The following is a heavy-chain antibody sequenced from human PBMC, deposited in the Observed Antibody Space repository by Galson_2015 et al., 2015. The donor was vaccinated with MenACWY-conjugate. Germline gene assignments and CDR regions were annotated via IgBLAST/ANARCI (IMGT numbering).Heavy chain of an antibody. D-gene: IGHD3-10*01. V-gene: IGHV7-4-1*02. J-gene: IGHJ4*02. Sequence: SCKASGYRFTDFGLNWVRQAPGQGLEWIGRINTYTGDPTFAPDFTGRFVFSLDTSVSTTYLQISGLEAEDTAIYYCARELFYGSGDLKYWGQGTLVTVSS. CDR1: GYRFTDFG. CDR3: ARELFYGSGDLKY. CDR2: INTYTGDP.